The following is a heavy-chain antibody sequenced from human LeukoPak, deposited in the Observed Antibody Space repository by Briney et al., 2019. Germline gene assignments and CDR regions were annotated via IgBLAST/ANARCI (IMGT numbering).Heavy chain of an antibody. Sequence: ASVKVSCKASGYTFTNYGITWVRQAPGQGLEWMGWISGYNGNTNYAQKLQGRVTITRDTSASTAYMELSSLRSEDTAVYYCATPTMVRGVIRGDAFDIWGQGTMVTVSS. V-gene: IGHV1-18*01. CDR3: ATPTMVRGVIRGDAFDI. J-gene: IGHJ3*02. CDR2: ISGYNGNT. D-gene: IGHD3-10*01. CDR1: GYTFTNYG.